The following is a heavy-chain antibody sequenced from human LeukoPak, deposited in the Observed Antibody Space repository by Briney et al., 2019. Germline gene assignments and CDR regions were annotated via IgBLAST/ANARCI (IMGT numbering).Heavy chain of an antibody. CDR3: ARSVEGYCRGGSCYYYSYYMDV. Sequence: KPSETLSLTCAVYGGSFSGYYWSWIRQPPGKGLEWIGYIYYSGSTNYNPSLKSRVTISVDTSKNQFSLKLSSVTAADTAVYYCARSVEGYCRGGSCYYYSYYMDVWGKGTTVTVSS. D-gene: IGHD2-15*01. V-gene: IGHV4-59*01. CDR1: GGSFSGYY. J-gene: IGHJ6*03. CDR2: IYYSGST.